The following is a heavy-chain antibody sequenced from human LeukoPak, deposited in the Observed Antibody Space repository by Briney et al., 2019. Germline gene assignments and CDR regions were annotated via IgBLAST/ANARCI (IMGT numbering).Heavy chain of an antibody. V-gene: IGHV3-23*01. CDR3: AKDSSMVRGVITDFDY. CDR2: ISGSGGST. J-gene: IGHJ4*02. Sequence: GGSLRLSCAASGFTFSSYAMSWVRQAPGKGLEWVSAISGSGGSTYYADAVKGRFTISRDNSKNTLYLQMNSLRAEDTAVYYCAKDSSMVRGVITDFDYWGQGTLVTVSS. D-gene: IGHD3-10*01. CDR1: GFTFSSYA.